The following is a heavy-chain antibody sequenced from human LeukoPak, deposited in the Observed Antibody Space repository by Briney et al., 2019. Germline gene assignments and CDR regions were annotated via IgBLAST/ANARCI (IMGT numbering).Heavy chain of an antibody. D-gene: IGHD1-26*01. Sequence: SETLSLTCTVAGDSISPYYWSWIRQPPGKGLEWIGYIYYSGSTKYNPSVKSRVTISVDTSKNHFSLKLSSVTAVDTAVYYCARVRWELLMRTFDIWGQGTMVTVSS. CDR1: GDSISPYY. CDR2: IYYSGST. V-gene: IGHV4-59*01. CDR3: ARVRWELLMRTFDI. J-gene: IGHJ3*02.